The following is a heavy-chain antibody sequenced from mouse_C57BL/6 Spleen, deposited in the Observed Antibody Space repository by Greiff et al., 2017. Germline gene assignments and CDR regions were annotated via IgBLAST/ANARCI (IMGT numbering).Heavy chain of an antibody. CDR3: TQGGLRRGDWYFDV. CDR1: GFNIKDDY. V-gene: IGHV14-4*01. CDR2: IDPENGDT. J-gene: IGHJ1*03. D-gene: IGHD2-4*01. Sequence: EVQLQQSGAELVRPGASVKLSCTASGFNIKDDYMHWVKQRPEQGLAWIGWIDPENGDTEYASKFQGKATITADTSSNTAYLQLSSLTSEDTAVYYCTQGGLRRGDWYFDVWGTGTTVTVSS.